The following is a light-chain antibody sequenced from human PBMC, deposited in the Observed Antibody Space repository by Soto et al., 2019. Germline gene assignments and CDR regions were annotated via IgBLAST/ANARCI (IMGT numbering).Light chain of an antibody. V-gene: IGLV2-11*01. CDR1: SSNVGGYNY. CDR2: DVS. Sequence: QSALTQPRSVSGSPGQSVTISCTGSSSNVGGYNYASWYQQHPGKAPKFMIYDVSKRPSGVPDRFSGSKSGNTASLTISGLQAEDEADYYCCSYAGSHTFVFGTGTKVTVL. J-gene: IGLJ1*01. CDR3: CSYAGSHTFV.